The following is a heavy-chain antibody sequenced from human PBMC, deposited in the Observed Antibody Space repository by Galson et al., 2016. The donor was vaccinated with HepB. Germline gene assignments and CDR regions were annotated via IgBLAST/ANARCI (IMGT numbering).Heavy chain of an antibody. Sequence: SLRLSCAASGFTFSNYGMSWVRQAPGRGLEWVSTVSGTGLTTYYADSVKGRFTISRDNSNNTLSLQMNSLRADDTAVYYCTKGERFGAYFDYWGQGTLVTVSS. V-gene: IGHV3-23*01. D-gene: IGHD3-10*01. J-gene: IGHJ4*02. CDR3: TKGERFGAYFDY. CDR1: GFTFSNYG. CDR2: VSGTGLTT.